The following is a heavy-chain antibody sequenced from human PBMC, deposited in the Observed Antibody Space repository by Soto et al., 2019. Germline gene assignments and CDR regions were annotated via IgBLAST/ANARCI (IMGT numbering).Heavy chain of an antibody. D-gene: IGHD6-6*01. CDR1: GYSFTNYW. Sequence: PGESLKISCKDSGYSFTNYWISWVRQTPGKGLEWMGRIDPANSQTTYSPSYEGHVTSSADKSISTAYLQWSRLQASDTAIYYCVGHVPEARTFDHWGQGTPVTVSS. J-gene: IGHJ4*02. CDR3: VGHVPEARTFDH. V-gene: IGHV5-10-1*01. CDR2: IDPANSQT.